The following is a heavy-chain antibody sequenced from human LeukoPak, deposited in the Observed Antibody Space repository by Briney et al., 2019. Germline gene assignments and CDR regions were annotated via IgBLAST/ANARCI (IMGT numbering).Heavy chain of an antibody. CDR1: GGSFSGYY. J-gene: IGHJ4*02. Sequence: SETLSLTCAVYGGSFSGYYWSWIRQPPGKGLEWIGEINHSGSTNYNPSLKSRVTLSVDTSKNQFSLKLSSVTAADTAVYYCAREYSSSDDWGQGTLVTVSS. D-gene: IGHD6-6*01. V-gene: IGHV4-34*01. CDR3: AREYSSSDD. CDR2: INHSGST.